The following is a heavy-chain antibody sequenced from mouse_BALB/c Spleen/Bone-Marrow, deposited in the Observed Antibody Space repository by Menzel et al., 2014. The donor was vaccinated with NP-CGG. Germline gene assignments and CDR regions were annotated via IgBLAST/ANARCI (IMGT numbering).Heavy chain of an antibody. D-gene: IGHD2-2*01. Sequence: EVQGVESGGGLVKPGGSLKLSCAASGFTFSSNGMSWVRQTPEERLEWVATISGGGNYTYYPDSVKGRFTISRDNAKNNLYLQMSSLRSEDTALYYYARNYYGYDGYFDYWGQGTTLTVSS. CDR2: ISGGGNYT. CDR3: ARNYYGYDGYFDY. CDR1: GFTFSSNG. J-gene: IGHJ2*01. V-gene: IGHV5-9-2*01.